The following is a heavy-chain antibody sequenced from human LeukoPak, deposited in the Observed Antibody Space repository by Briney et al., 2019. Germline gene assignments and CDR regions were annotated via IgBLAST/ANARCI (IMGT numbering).Heavy chain of an antibody. D-gene: IGHD1-26*01. Sequence: GGSLRLSCVVSGFTVSNNYMKWVRQAPGKGLEWVSSISSSSSYIYYADSVKGRFTISRDNAKNSLYLQMNSLRAEDTAVYYCARDEVGASDYWGQGTLVTVSS. CDR3: ARDEVGASDY. V-gene: IGHV3-21*01. J-gene: IGHJ4*02. CDR2: ISSSSSYI. CDR1: GFTVSNNY.